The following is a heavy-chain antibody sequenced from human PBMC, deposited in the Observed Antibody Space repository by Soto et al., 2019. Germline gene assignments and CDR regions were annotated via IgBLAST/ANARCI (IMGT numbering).Heavy chain of an antibody. D-gene: IGHD3-9*01. CDR2: IYYSGST. CDR3: ARLTPRQYYDILTGRLDDY. CDR1: GGSISSSSYY. Sequence: QLQLQESGPGLVKPSETLSLTCTVSGGSISSSSYYWGWIRQPPGKGLEWIGSIYYSGSTYHNPSLKSRVTISVDTSKNQFSLKLSSVTAADTAVYYCARLTPRQYYDILTGRLDDYWGQGTLVTVSS. V-gene: IGHV4-39*01. J-gene: IGHJ4*02.